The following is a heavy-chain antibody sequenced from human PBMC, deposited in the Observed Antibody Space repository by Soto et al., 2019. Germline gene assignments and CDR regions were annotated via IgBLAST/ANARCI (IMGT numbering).Heavy chain of an antibody. V-gene: IGHV3-23*01. J-gene: IGHJ4*02. CDR1: GFTFSTYA. D-gene: IGHD6-19*01. Sequence: EVQLLESGGGLVQPGRSLRLSCAASGFTFSTYAMNWVRQAPGQGLDWVSAISGSGGTTYYADSVKGRFTISRDNSKNKMFLQMNSLRAEDAAVYYCAKFFVETGSNCGWPWSFHYWGQGTLVTVSS. CDR3: AKFFVETGSNCGWPWSFHY. CDR2: ISGSGGTT.